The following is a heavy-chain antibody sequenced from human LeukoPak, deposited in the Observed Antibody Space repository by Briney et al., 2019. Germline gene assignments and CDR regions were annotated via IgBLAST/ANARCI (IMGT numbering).Heavy chain of an antibody. J-gene: IGHJ4*02. CDR1: GYTFTSYY. Sequence: ASVKVSCKASGYTFTSYYMHWVRQAPGQGLEWMGIINPSGGSTSYAQKFQGRVTMTRDTSTSAVYMELSGLRSEDTAVYYCARVPKRYCTNGVCYFDYWGQGTLVTVSS. CDR3: ARVPKRYCTNGVCYFDY. D-gene: IGHD2-8*01. CDR2: INPSGGST. V-gene: IGHV1-46*01.